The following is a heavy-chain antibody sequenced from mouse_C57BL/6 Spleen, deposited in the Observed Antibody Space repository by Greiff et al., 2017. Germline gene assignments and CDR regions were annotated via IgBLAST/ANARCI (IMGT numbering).Heavy chain of an antibody. CDR3: AGERQLSAMDY. J-gene: IGHJ4*01. Sequence: QLQQPGTELVKPGASVKLSCKASGYTFTSYWMHWVKQRPGQGLEWIGNINPSNGGTNYNEKFKSKATLTVDKSSSTAYRRLSSLTSEDSAVYYCAGERQLSAMDYWGQGTSVTVSS. V-gene: IGHV1-53*01. CDR2: INPSNGGT. D-gene: IGHD3-2*02. CDR1: GYTFTSYW.